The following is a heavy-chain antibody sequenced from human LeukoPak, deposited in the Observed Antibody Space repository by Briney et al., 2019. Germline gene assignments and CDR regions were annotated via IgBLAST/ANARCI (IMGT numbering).Heavy chain of an antibody. CDR1: GFTFSSYG. Sequence: GGTLRLSCAASGFTFSSYGMSWVRQAPGKGLEWVSAISGSGGSTYYADSVKGRLTISRDNSKNTLYLQMNSLRAEDTAVYYCARRAGGYSHPYDYWGQGILVTVSS. CDR3: ARRAGGYSHPYDY. CDR2: ISGSGGST. V-gene: IGHV3-23*01. J-gene: IGHJ4*02. D-gene: IGHD4-23*01.